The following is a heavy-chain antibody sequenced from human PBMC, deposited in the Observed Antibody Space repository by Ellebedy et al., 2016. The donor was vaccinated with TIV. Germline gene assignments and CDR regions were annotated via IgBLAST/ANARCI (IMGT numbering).Heavy chain of an antibody. CDR3: ARSGDYDILTGYYNSYYYYGMDV. J-gene: IGHJ6*02. V-gene: IGHV1-69*13. CDR1: GGTFSSYA. CDR2: IIPIFGTA. D-gene: IGHD3-9*01. Sequence: SVKVSXXASGGTFSSYAISWVRQAPGQGLEWMGGIIPIFGTANYAQKFRGRVTITADESTSTAYMELSSLRSEDTAVYYCARSGDYDILTGYYNSYYYYGMDVWGQGTTVTVSS.